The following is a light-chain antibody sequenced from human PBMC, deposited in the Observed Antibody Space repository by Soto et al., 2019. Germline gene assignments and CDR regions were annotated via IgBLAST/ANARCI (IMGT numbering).Light chain of an antibody. V-gene: IGKV3-11*01. J-gene: IGKJ1*01. Sequence: EILLTQSPGTLSLSPWERATLSCRASQSVSSYLAWYQQKPGQAPRLLIYDASNRATGIPARFSGSGSGTDFTLTISSLEPEDFAVYYCQQRSNWPLTFGQGTKVDIK. CDR2: DAS. CDR1: QSVSSY. CDR3: QQRSNWPLT.